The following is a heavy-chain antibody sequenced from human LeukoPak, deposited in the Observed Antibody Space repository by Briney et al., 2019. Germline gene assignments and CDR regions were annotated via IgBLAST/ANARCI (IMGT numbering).Heavy chain of an antibody. CDR2: INHSGST. CDR1: GGSFSGYY. V-gene: IGHV4-34*01. D-gene: IGHD4-11*01. CDR3: ARGRYSNYN. J-gene: IGHJ4*02. Sequence: SETLSLTCAVYGGSFSGYYWSWIRQPPGEGLEWIGEINHSGSTNYNPSLKSRVTISVDTSKNQFSLKLSSVTAADTAVYYCARGRYSNYNWGQGTLVTVSS.